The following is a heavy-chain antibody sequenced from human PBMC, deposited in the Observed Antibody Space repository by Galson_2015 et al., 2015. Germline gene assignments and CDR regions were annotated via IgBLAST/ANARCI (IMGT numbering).Heavy chain of an antibody. CDR2: ISAYNGNT. CDR3: ARVRFGRRDGYNYVPLDY. CDR1: GYTFTSYG. J-gene: IGHJ4*02. Sequence: SVKVSCKASGYTFTSYGISWVRQAPGQGLEWMGWISAYNGNTNYAQKLQGRVTMTTDTSTSTAYMELRSLRSDDTAVYYCARVRFGRRDGYNYVPLDYWGQGTLVTVSS. D-gene: IGHD5-24*01. V-gene: IGHV1-18*01.